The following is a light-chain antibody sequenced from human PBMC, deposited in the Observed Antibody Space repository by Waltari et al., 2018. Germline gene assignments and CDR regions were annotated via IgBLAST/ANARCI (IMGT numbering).Light chain of an antibody. CDR3: QQYNNWPPGA. Sequence: EIVMTQSPATLSVSPGERATLSCRASQSVSSNLAWYQQKPGQAPRLLIHGASTSATGIPARFSGSGSGTEFTLTISSLQSEDFAVYYCQQYNNWPPGAFGQGTKVEIK. CDR1: QSVSSN. CDR2: GAS. J-gene: IGKJ1*01. V-gene: IGKV3-15*01.